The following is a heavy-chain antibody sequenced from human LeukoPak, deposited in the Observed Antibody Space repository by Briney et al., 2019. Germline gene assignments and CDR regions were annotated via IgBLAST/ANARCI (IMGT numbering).Heavy chain of an antibody. V-gene: IGHV4-4*02. CDR2: IYHSGST. D-gene: IGHD3-10*01. Sequence: NPSETLSLTCAVSGGSISSSNWWSWVRQPPGKGLGWIGEIYHSGSTNYNPSLKSRVTISVDKSKHQFSLKLSSVTAADTAVYYCASFIRGIDYWGQGTLVTVSS. CDR3: ASFIRGIDY. J-gene: IGHJ4*02. CDR1: GGSISSSNW.